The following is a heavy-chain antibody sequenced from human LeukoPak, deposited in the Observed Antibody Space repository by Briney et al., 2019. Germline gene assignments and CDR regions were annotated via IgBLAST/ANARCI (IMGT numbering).Heavy chain of an antibody. J-gene: IGHJ6*03. D-gene: IGHD1-26*01. Sequence: PGGSLRLSCAASGFTFDDYGMSWVRQAPGKGLEWVSGINWNGGSTGYADSVKGRFTISRDNAKNSLYLQMNSLRAEDTAVYYCAFSPAYSGSYYYYMDVWGKGTTVTVSS. V-gene: IGHV3-20*04. CDR3: AFSPAYSGSYYYYMDV. CDR1: GFTFDDYG. CDR2: INWNGGST.